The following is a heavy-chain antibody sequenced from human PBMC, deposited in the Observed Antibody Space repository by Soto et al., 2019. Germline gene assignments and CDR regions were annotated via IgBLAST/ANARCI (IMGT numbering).Heavy chain of an antibody. D-gene: IGHD4-17*01. J-gene: IGHJ4*02. CDR1: GGSISSSSYY. Sequence: QLQLQESGPGLVKPSETLSLTCTVSGGSISSSSYYWGWIRQPPGKGLEWIGSIYYSGSTYYNPSLKSRVTISVDTSKNQFSLKLSSVTAADTAVYYCARHRWPYGDYDYWGQGTLVTVSS. V-gene: IGHV4-39*01. CDR3: ARHRWPYGDYDY. CDR2: IYYSGST.